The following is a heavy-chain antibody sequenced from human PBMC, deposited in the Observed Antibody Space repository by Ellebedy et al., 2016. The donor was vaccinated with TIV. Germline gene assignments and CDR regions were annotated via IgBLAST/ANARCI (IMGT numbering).Heavy chain of an antibody. CDR2: ISGSGGST. D-gene: IGHD7-27*01. Sequence: PGGSLRLSCAASGFTFDDYGMSWVRQAPGKGLEWVSAISGSGGSTYYADSVKGRFTISRDNSKNTLYLQMNSLRAEDTAVYYCAKEELGMGLYWGQGTLVTVSS. CDR3: AKEELGMGLY. CDR1: GFTFDDYG. V-gene: IGHV3-23*01. J-gene: IGHJ4*02.